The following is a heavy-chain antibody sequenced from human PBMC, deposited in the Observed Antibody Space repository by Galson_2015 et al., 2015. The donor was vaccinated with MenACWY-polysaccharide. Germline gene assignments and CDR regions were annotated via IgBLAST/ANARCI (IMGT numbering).Heavy chain of an antibody. J-gene: IGHJ6*02. V-gene: IGHV2-70*11. D-gene: IGHD4-17*01. Sequence: PALVKPTQTLTLPCTFSGFSLSTSGMCVSWIRQPPGKALEWLARIDWDDDKYYSTSLKTRLTISKDTSKNQVVLTMTNMDPVDTATYYCARSTTVTTEYYYYGMDVWGQGTTVTVSS. CDR1: GFSLSTSGMC. CDR2: IDWDDDK. CDR3: ARSTTVTTEYYYYGMDV.